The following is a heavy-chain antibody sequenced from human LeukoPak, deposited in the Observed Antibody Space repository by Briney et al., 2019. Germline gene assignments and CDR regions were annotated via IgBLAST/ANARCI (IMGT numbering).Heavy chain of an antibody. CDR3: ARDDPFYGSGVIDY. CDR2: IIPIFGTA. J-gene: IGHJ4*02. D-gene: IGHD3-10*01. CDR1: GGTFSSHA. Sequence: ASVKVSCTASGGTFSSHAISWVRQAPGQGLEWMGGIIPIFGTANYAQKFQGRVTITADESTSTAYMELSSLRSEDTAVYYCARDDPFYGSGVIDYWGQGTLVTVSS. V-gene: IGHV1-69*13.